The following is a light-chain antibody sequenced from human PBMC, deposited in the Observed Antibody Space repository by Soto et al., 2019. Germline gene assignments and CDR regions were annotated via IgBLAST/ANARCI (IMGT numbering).Light chain of an antibody. J-gene: IGKJ5*01. Sequence: DIVLTQSPATLSLSPGQTATLSCSSSQSVSSYLAWYQQKPGQAPRLLIYGAFNRATGIPARFSGSGSGTDFTLTISSLEPEDFAVYYCQQRNIWPPVTFGQGTRLEI. CDR3: QQRNIWPPVT. CDR2: GAF. CDR1: QSVSSY. V-gene: IGKV3-11*01.